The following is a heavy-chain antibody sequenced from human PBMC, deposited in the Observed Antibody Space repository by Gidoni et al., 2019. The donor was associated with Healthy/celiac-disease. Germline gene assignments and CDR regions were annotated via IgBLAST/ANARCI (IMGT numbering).Heavy chain of an antibody. V-gene: IGHV4-61*02. CDR3: ARAVMTYYDILTGYQEAFDI. CDR2: IYTSGST. J-gene: IGHJ3*02. CDR1: GGSISSGSYY. D-gene: IGHD3-9*01. Sequence: QVQLQESGPGLVKPSQTLSLTCTASGGSISSGSYYWSWIRQPDGKGLEWIGRIYTSGSTNYNPSLKSRVTISVDTSKNQFSLKLSSVTAADTAVYYCARAVMTYYDILTGYQEAFDIWGQGTMVTVSS.